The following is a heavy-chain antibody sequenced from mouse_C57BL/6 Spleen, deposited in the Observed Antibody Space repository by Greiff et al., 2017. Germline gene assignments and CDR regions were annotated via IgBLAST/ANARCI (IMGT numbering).Heavy chain of an antibody. CDR2: IDPSDSYT. CDR1: GYTFTSYW. J-gene: IGHJ2*01. V-gene: IGHV1-69*01. Sequence: QVQLQQPGAELVMPGASVKLSCKASGYTFTSYWMHWVKQRPGQGLEWIGEIDPSDSYTNYNQKFKGKSTLTVDKSSSPAYMQLSSLTSEDSAVYYCARSYDYYFDYWGQGTTLTVSS. D-gene: IGHD2-4*01. CDR3: ARSYDYYFDY.